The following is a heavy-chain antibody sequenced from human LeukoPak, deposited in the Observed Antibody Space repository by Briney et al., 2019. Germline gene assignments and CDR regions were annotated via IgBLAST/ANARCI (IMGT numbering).Heavy chain of an antibody. CDR3: ARESYSGGSCFDL. J-gene: IGHJ4*02. CDR2: INHSGST. V-gene: IGHV4-34*01. Sequence: QPSETLSLTCAVYGGSFSGYYWSWIRQPPGKGLEWIGEINHSGSTNYNPSLKSRVTISVDTSKNQFSLKLSSVTAADTAVYYCARESYSGGSCFDLWGQGTLVTVSS. D-gene: IGHD2-15*01. CDR1: GGSFSGYY.